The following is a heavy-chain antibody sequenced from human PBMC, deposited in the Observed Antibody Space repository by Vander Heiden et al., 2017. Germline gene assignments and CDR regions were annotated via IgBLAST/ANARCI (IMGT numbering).Heavy chain of an antibody. CDR3: ARALRYSSSWYPPPHDAFDI. D-gene: IGHD6-13*01. CDR2: IIPIFGTA. V-gene: IGHV1-69*01. Sequence: QVQLVQSGAEVKKPGSSVKVSCKASGGTFSSYALSWVRQAPGQGLEWMGGIIPIFGTANYAQKFQGRVTITADESTSTAYMELSSLRSEDTAVYYCARALRYSSSWYPPPHDAFDIWGQGTMVTVSS. J-gene: IGHJ3*02. CDR1: GGTFSSYA.